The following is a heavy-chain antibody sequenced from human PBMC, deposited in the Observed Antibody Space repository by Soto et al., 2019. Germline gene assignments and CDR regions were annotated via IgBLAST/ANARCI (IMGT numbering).Heavy chain of an antibody. J-gene: IGHJ3*02. V-gene: IGHV5-51*01. CDR3: ARQRSIAARLDASDI. D-gene: IGHD6-6*01. CDR2: IYPGDSDT. CDR1: GYSFTSNW. Sequence: GASLKISCKGSGYSFTSNWIGWVRQMPGKSLQWMGIIYPGDSDTRYSPSFQGHIIISADKSISTAYLQWSSLKASDTAMYYCARQRSIAARLDASDIWGQGTLVTVSS.